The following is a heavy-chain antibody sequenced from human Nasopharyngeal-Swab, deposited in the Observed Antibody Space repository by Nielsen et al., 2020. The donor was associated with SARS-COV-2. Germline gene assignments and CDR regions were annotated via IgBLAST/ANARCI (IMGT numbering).Heavy chain of an antibody. CDR1: GFTFSSYA. Sequence: GESLKISCAASGFTFSSYAMSWVRQAPGKGLEWVSVISGSGGSTYYADSVKGRFTISRDNSKNTLYLQMNSLRAEDTAVYYCAKGAAAFDIWGQGTMVTVSS. CDR2: ISGSGGST. V-gene: IGHV3-23*01. CDR3: AKGAAAFDI. D-gene: IGHD2-15*01. J-gene: IGHJ3*02.